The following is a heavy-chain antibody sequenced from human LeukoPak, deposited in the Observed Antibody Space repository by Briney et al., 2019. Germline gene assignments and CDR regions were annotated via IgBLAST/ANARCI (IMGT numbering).Heavy chain of an antibody. Sequence: SETLSLTCTVSGASISSGGYFWSWIRQPPGKGLEWIGYIYHTGNTYYNPSLESRVTMSVDKSKNQFSLSLASVTVADTAVYYCARDHSSGWYSSANYYYYGMDVWGQGTTVTVSS. CDR1: GASISSGGYF. J-gene: IGHJ6*02. V-gene: IGHV4-30-2*01. CDR2: IYHTGNT. D-gene: IGHD6-19*01. CDR3: ARDHSSGWYSSANYYYYGMDV.